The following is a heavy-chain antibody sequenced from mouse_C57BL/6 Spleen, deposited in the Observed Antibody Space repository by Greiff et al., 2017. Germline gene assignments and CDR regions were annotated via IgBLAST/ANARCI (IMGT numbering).Heavy chain of an antibody. CDR2: INPSNGGT. Sequence: QVQLQQPGTELVKPGASVKLSCKASGYTFTSYWMHWVKQRPGQGLEWIGNINPSNGGTNYNEKFKSKATLTVDKSSSTAYMQISSLTSEDSAFYDCAREDYSNYDYAMDYWGQGTSVTAS. CDR3: AREDYSNYDYAMDY. D-gene: IGHD2-5*01. J-gene: IGHJ4*01. V-gene: IGHV1-53*01. CDR1: GYTFTSYW.